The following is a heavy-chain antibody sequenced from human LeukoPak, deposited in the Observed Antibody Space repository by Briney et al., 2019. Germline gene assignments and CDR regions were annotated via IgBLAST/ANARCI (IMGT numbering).Heavy chain of an antibody. CDR3: AKDKDPYYYDSSGYLY. CDR1: GFTFSSYW. V-gene: IGHV3-7*01. D-gene: IGHD3-22*01. CDR2: IKQDGSEK. J-gene: IGHJ4*02. Sequence: GGSLRLSCAASGFTFSSYWMSWVRQAPGKGLEWVANIKQDGSEKYYVDSVKGRFTISRDNAKNSLYLQMNSLRAEDTAVYYCAKDKDPYYYDSSGYLYWGQGTLVTVSS.